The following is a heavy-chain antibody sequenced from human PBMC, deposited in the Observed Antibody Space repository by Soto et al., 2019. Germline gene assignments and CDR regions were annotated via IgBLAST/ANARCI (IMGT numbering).Heavy chain of an antibody. J-gene: IGHJ6*02. Sequence: QTGGSLRLSCAASGFTFSSYAMSWVRQAPGKGLEWVSAISGSGGSTYYADSVKGRFTISRDNSKNTLYLQMNSLRAEDTAVYYCALREGGTTPSFYYYYGMDVWGQGTTVTVSS. V-gene: IGHV3-23*01. CDR2: ISGSGGST. CDR1: GFTFSSYA. CDR3: ALREGGTTPSFYYYYGMDV. D-gene: IGHD1-26*01.